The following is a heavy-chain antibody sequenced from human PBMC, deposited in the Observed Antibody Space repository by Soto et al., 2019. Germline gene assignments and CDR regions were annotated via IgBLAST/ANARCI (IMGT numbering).Heavy chain of an antibody. CDR1: GYTFTSYG. V-gene: IGHV1-18*01. CDR3: AREALGSSWYGVDY. J-gene: IGHJ4*02. D-gene: IGHD6-13*01. Sequence: QVQLVQSGAEVKKPGASVKVSCKASGYTFTSYGISWVRQAPGQGLEWMGWISAYNGNTNYAQKLQGRVTMTTDTTTSTAYRELRSLRSDDTAGYYWAREALGSSWYGVDYWGQGTLVTVSS. CDR2: ISAYNGNT.